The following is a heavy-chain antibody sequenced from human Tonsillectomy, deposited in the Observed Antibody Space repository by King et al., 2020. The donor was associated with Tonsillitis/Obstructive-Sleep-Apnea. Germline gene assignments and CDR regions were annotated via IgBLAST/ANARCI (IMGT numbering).Heavy chain of an antibody. Sequence: VQLQESGPGLLRPSETLSLTCIVSGDSITSSNYYWGWIRQPPGKGLEWIGSGYYVGSTSYNPSLKSRVTISVDTSKNQFFLNLNSVTAADTAVYYCARPRGGAVTGPFDYWGQGTLVTVSS. CDR2: GYYVGST. CDR1: GDSITSSNYY. J-gene: IGHJ4*02. V-gene: IGHV4-39*01. CDR3: ARPRGGAVTGPFDY. D-gene: IGHD6-19*01.